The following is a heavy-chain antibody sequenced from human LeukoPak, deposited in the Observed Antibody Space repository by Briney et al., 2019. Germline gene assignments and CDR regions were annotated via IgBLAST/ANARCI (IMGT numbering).Heavy chain of an antibody. J-gene: IGHJ4*02. CDR1: GFTFSSYW. Sequence: HPGGSLRLSCAASGFTFSSYWMHWVRQAPGKGLEWVAVISYDGSNKYYADSVKGRFTISRDNSKNTLYLQMNSLRAEDTAVYYCARSGGRITILGGGFDYWGQGTLVTVSS. CDR3: ARSGGRITILGGGFDY. D-gene: IGHD3-3*01. V-gene: IGHV3-30-3*01. CDR2: ISYDGSNK.